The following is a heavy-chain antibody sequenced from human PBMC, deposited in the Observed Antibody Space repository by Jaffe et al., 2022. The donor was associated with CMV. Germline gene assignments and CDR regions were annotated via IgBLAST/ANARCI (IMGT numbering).Heavy chain of an antibody. Sequence: EVQLVESGGGLVQPGGSLRLSCAASGFTFSSYWMHWVRQAPGKGLVWVSRINSDGSSTSYADSVKGRFTISRDNAKNTLYLQMNSLRAEDTAVYYCARDRDYSNYWNYYYYGMDVWGQGTTVTVSS. V-gene: IGHV3-74*01. D-gene: IGHD4-4*01. CDR1: GFTFSSYW. CDR3: ARDRDYSNYWNYYYYGMDV. CDR2: INSDGSST. J-gene: IGHJ6*02.